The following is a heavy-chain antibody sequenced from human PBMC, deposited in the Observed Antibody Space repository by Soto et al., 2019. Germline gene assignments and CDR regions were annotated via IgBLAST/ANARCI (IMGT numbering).Heavy chain of an antibody. D-gene: IGHD2-15*01. CDR1: GFTFSSYA. Sequence: GGSLRLSCAASGFTFSSYAMSWVRQAPGKGLEWVSAISGSGGSTYYAGSVKGRFTISRDNSKNTLYLQMNSLRAEDTAVYYCAKAKDIVVVVAEIDYWGQGTLVTVSS. J-gene: IGHJ4*02. CDR2: ISGSGGST. CDR3: AKAKDIVVVVAEIDY. V-gene: IGHV3-23*01.